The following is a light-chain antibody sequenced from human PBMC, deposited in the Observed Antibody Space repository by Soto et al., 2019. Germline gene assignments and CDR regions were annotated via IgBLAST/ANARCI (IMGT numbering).Light chain of an antibody. CDR3: SSYTAGGTI. CDR1: SSDVGGYNY. V-gene: IGLV2-8*01. J-gene: IGLJ1*01. CDR2: EVS. Sequence: QSALTQPPFASGSPGQSVTISCTGTSSDVGGYNYVSWYQQHPGKAPKLMIYEVSKRPSGVPDRFSGSKSGNTASLTVSGLQAEDEADYYCSSYTAGGTIFGTGTKLTVL.